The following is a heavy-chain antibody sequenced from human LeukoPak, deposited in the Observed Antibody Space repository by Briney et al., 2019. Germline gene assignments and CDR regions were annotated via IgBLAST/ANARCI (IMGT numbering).Heavy chain of an antibody. D-gene: IGHD5-12*01. CDR1: GYTFTGYY. V-gene: IGHV1-46*01. CDR3: ARGRGFSGYDVGY. Sequence: ASVKVSCKASGYTFTGYYMHWVRQAPGQGLEWMGIINPSGESTSYAQEFQGRVTMTRDMSTSTVYMELSSLISEDTAVYYCARGRGFSGYDVGYWGQGTLVTVSS. CDR2: INPSGEST. J-gene: IGHJ4*02.